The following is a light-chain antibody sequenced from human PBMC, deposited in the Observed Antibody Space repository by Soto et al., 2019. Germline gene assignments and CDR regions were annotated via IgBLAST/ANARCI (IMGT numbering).Light chain of an antibody. V-gene: IGKV1-5*03. CDR2: KAS. Sequence: DIQMTQSPSTLSASVGDRVTITCRASQSVTTWLAWYKQKPGKDPKLLIYKASSIESGVPSRFSGSGSGTEFTLTISSLQPDDFATYYCQQYNSYPLTFGGGTNVEIK. J-gene: IGKJ4*01. CDR1: QSVTTW. CDR3: QQYNSYPLT.